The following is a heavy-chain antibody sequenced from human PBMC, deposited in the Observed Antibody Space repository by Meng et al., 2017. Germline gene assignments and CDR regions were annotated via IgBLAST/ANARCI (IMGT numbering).Heavy chain of an antibody. J-gene: IGHJ4*02. V-gene: IGHV1-69*01. CDR3: ARDSCTGGICYRGSFDY. CDR1: GGTFSSYA. Sequence: QGQVGQSGAEVKKPGSSVKVSCKASGGTFSSYAISWVRQAPGQGLEWMGGIIPIFGTANYAQKFQGRVTITADESTSTAYMELSSLRSEDTAVYYCARDSCTGGICYRGSFDYWAQGTLVTVSS. D-gene: IGHD2-15*01. CDR2: IIPIFGTA.